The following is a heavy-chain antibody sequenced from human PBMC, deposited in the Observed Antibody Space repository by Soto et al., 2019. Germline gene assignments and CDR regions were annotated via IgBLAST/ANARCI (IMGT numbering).Heavy chain of an antibody. CDR3: ARDRWAAGTRGSLWANYYYYGMDV. Sequence: GRSLRLSCAAAGVTISSNYMSCVRQNPGKGLEWVSVIYSGGSTYYADSVKGRFTISRDDAKNSVYLQMNTLRAEDTAVYYCARDRWAAGTRGSLWANYYYYGMDVWGQGTTVTVSS. CDR1: GVTISSNY. CDR2: IYSGGST. D-gene: IGHD6-13*01. V-gene: IGHV3-66*01. J-gene: IGHJ6*02.